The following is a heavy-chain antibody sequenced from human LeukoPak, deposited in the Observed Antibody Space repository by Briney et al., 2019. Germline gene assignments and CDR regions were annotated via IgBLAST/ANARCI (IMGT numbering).Heavy chain of an antibody. CDR3: AKAGSLWFGEFLSFDY. CDR1: GFTFTNYA. V-gene: IGHV3-23*01. CDR2: ISGSGLTT. Sequence: GGSLRLSCVASGFTFTNYAMSWVRQAPGKGLECVSSISGSGLTTYYADSVKGRSTISRDNSENTLYLHIKRLRADDTAVYFCAKAGSLWFGEFLSFDYWGQGTLVTVSS. J-gene: IGHJ4*02. D-gene: IGHD3-10*01.